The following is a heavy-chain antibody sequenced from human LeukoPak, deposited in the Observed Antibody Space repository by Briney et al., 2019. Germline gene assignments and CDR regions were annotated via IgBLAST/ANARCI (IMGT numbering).Heavy chain of an antibody. CDR1: GFAFTNSA. Sequence: GGSLRLSCVGSGFAFTNSAMTWVRQGPGKGLEWVSAISGSGYSTFYRDSVEGRFTISRDNSENRLYLQMNSLRAEDTAAYYCAKGVYGYYSFDYWGQGTLVTVSS. CDR3: AKGVYGYYSFDY. V-gene: IGHV3-23*01. D-gene: IGHD5/OR15-5a*01. J-gene: IGHJ4*02. CDR2: ISGSGYST.